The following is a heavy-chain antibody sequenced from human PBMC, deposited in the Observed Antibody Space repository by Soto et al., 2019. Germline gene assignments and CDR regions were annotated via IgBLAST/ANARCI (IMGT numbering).Heavy chain of an antibody. Sequence: GVLRLSCAAAGLTFSSYAMSWVRQAPGKGLEWVSAISGSGGSTYYADSVKGRFTISRDNSKNTLYLQMNRLRAEDTAVYYCAKERVYCTNGVCYTWGFDYWGQGTLVTVSS. V-gene: IGHV3-23*01. CDR2: ISGSGGST. J-gene: IGHJ4*02. D-gene: IGHD2-8*01. CDR1: GLTFSSYA. CDR3: AKERVYCTNGVCYTWGFDY.